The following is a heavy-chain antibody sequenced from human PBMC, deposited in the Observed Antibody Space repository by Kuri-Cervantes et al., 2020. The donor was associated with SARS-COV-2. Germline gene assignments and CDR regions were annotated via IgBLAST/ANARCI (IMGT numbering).Heavy chain of an antibody. Sequence: LRLSCTVSGGSISSGDYYWSWIRQPPGKGLEWIGEINHSGSTNYNPSLKSRVTISVDTSKNQFSLKVNSVTAADTAVYYCVRDGDHWNFDYWGQGTLVTVSS. CDR2: INHSGST. D-gene: IGHD1-1*01. CDR1: GGSISSGDYY. V-gene: IGHV4-30-4*01. J-gene: IGHJ4*02. CDR3: VRDGDHWNFDY.